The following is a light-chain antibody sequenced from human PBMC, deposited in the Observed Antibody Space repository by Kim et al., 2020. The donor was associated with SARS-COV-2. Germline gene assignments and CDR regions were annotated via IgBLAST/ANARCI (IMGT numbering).Light chain of an antibody. CDR2: QDS. CDR1: KLGDKY. V-gene: IGLV3-1*01. Sequence: VSPGQTASITCSGDKLGDKYACWYQQRPGQSPVLVIYQDSKRPSGIPERFSGSNSGNTATLTISGTQAMDEADYYCQAWDSSTYVFGTGTKVTVL. J-gene: IGLJ1*01. CDR3: QAWDSSTYV.